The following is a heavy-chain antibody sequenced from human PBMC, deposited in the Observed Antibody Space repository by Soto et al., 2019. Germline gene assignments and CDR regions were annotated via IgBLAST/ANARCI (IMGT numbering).Heavy chain of an antibody. J-gene: IGHJ4*02. CDR1: GLTFSNYV. V-gene: IGHV3-23*01. CDR2: ISSSGAST. CDR3: AKGLGSAWHYYFDY. Sequence: GRPLRLSCAASGLTFSNYVMILVRQAPGKGLEWVSGISSSGASTYYADSVKGRFTISRDSSRNTLYLQMNSLRDEDTAVYYCAKGLGSAWHYYFDYWGQGTLVTVSS. D-gene: IGHD6-19*01.